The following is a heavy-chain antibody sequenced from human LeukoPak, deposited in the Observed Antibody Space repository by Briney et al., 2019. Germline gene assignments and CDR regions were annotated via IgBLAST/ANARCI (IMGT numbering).Heavy chain of an antibody. CDR3: AREVGARLDY. CDR1: GFTFSSYA. J-gene: IGHJ4*02. Sequence: GGSLRLSCAASGFTFSSYAIHWVRQAPGKGLEWVAVISYDGSNKYYADSVKGRFTISRDNSKNTLYLQMNSLRAEDTAVYYCAREVGARLDYWGQGTLVTVSS. D-gene: IGHD1-26*01. CDR2: ISYDGSNK. V-gene: IGHV3-30-3*01.